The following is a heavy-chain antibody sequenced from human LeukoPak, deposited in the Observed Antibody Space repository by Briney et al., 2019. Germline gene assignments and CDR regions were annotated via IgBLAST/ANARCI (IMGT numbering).Heavy chain of an antibody. D-gene: IGHD1-26*01. J-gene: IGHJ4*02. V-gene: IGHV1-69*04. Sequence: SVKVSCKASGGTFSSYTISWVRQAPGQGLEGMGRIIPIHGIANYAQKFQGRVTITGDKSTSTAYMELSSQRPEDLAVYSRARDLEGGSYYYWGEGTLVTVSS. CDR1: GGTFSSYT. CDR2: IIPIHGIA. CDR3: ARDLEGGSYYY.